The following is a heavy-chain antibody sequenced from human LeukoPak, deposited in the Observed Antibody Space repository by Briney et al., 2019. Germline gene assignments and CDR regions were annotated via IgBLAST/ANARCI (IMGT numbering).Heavy chain of an antibody. CDR1: GYTFTNYG. CDR2: MNPNSGNT. J-gene: IGHJ4*02. Sequence: ASVKVSCKASGYTFTNYGIAWVRQAPGQGLEWMGWMNPNSGNTGYAQKFQGRVTITRNTSISTAYMELSSLRSEDTAVYYCARADRHSSGWPFDYWGQGTLVTVSS. V-gene: IGHV1-8*03. D-gene: IGHD6-19*01. CDR3: ARADRHSSGWPFDY.